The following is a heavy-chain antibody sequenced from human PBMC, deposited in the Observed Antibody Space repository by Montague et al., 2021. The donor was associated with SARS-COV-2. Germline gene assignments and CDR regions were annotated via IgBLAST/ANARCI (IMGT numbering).Heavy chain of an antibody. CDR1: GGSISSGGYY. D-gene: IGHD3-9*01. Sequence: TLSPTCTVSGGSISSGGYYWSWIRQHPGKGLEWIGYIYYSGSTYYKPSLKSRVTISVDTSKSQFSLKLSSVTAADTAVYYCAREGGLRYFDWLLRSDYYYYGMDVGGQGTTVTVSS. CDR3: AREGGLRYFDWLLRSDYYYYGMDV. CDR2: IYYSGST. V-gene: IGHV4-31*03. J-gene: IGHJ6*02.